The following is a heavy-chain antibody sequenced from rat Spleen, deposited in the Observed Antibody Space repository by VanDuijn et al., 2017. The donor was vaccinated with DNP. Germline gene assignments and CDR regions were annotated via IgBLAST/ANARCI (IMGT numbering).Heavy chain of an antibody. V-gene: IGHV5S13*01. J-gene: IGHJ2*01. D-gene: IGHD1-4*01. CDR2: ITNSGGST. CDR3: AGRPPPTRGPFDY. Sequence: EVQLVESGGGLVQPGRSLKLSCAASGFTFSNYGMAWVRQAPTKGLEWVASITNSGGSTYYRDPGKGRFTIPRDNAKSTLYLQVNSLRSEDTATYYCAGRPPPTRGPFDYWGQGVTVTVSS. CDR1: GFTFSNYG.